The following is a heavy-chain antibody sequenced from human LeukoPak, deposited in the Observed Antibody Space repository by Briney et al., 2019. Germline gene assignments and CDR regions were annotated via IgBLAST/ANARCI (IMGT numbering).Heavy chain of an antibody. Sequence: GGSLRLSCAGSRFTFGNSWMNWFRQAPGKGLEWVAHIKQDGSDTYVDSVKGRFTISRDIAKTSLFLHMNSLTTDDSAVYYCAREHSSHFTWGQGTLVTVSS. CDR1: RFTFGNSW. CDR3: AREHSSHFT. V-gene: IGHV3-7*01. D-gene: IGHD3-3*02. CDR2: IKQDGSDT. J-gene: IGHJ4*02.